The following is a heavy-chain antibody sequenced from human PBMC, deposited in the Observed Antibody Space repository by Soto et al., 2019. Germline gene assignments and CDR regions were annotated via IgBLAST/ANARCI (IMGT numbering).Heavy chain of an antibody. Sequence: QVQLQESGPGLVKPSQTLSLTCTVSGDSISSGAYYWSWIRQHPGKGLEWIGYIYYSGSTYYNPSLKSXXTXSXXTSKNQFSLKLSSVTAADTAVYYCARDSSGWYFDYWGQGTLVTVSS. D-gene: IGHD6-19*01. V-gene: IGHV4-31*03. CDR3: ARDSSGWYFDY. CDR1: GDSISSGAYY. J-gene: IGHJ4*02. CDR2: IYYSGST.